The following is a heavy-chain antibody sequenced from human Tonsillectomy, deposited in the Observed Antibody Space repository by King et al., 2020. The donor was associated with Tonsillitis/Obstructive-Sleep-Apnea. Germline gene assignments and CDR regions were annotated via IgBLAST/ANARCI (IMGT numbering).Heavy chain of an antibody. CDR3: ARLLLGTMVQGDAFDI. D-gene: IGHD3-10*01. V-gene: IGHV4-34*01. J-gene: IGHJ3*02. CDR1: GVSFSGYY. CDR2: INHSGST. Sequence: VQLQQWGAGLLKPSEPLSLTCAVYGVSFSGYYWSWIRQTPGKGLEWIGEINHSGSTNYNPSLKSRITISLDTSKNQFSLKLSSVTAADTAVYYCARLLLGTMVQGDAFDIWGQGTMVTVSS.